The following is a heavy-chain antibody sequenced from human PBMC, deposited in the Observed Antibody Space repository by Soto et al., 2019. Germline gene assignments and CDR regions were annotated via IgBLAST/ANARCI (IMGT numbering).Heavy chain of an antibody. Sequence: ASLRLSCAASGFTFSSYAMSWVRQAPGKGLEWVSAISGSGGSTYYADSVKGRFTISRDNSKNTLYLQMNSLRAEDTAVYYCSGLVVAEYYFDYWGQGTLVTVSS. D-gene: IGHD2-15*01. CDR3: SGLVVAEYYFDY. CDR2: ISGSGGST. V-gene: IGHV3-23*01. J-gene: IGHJ4*02. CDR1: GFTFSSYA.